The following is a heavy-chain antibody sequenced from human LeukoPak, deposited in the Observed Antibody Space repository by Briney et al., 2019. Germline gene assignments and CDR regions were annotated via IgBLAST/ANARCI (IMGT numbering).Heavy chain of an antibody. J-gene: IGHJ5*02. CDR1: GFTFSIFG. V-gene: IGHV3-23*01. CDR3: AKEINYYDTSNWFDP. CDR2: ITGSAGIT. Sequence: PGGSLRLSCAASGFTFSIFGMSWARQAPGKRLEWVLTITGSAGITYYADSVKGRFTISRDNSKNTLYLQMNSLRAEDTAVYYCAKEINYYDTSNWFDPWGQGTLVTVSS. D-gene: IGHD3-22*01.